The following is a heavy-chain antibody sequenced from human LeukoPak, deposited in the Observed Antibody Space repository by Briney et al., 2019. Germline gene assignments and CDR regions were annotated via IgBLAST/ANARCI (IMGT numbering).Heavy chain of an antibody. V-gene: IGHV3-21*01. D-gene: IGHD5-18*01. Sequence: GGSLRLSCASSELTFSSYFMNWVRQAPGKGLEWVSSISSGSTYIYYADSVKGRFTISRDNAKNSLYLQMNSLRAEDTAVYYCARGYSYGASGFDYWGQGTLVTVSS. J-gene: IGHJ4*02. CDR3: ARGYSYGASGFDY. CDR1: ELTFSSYF. CDR2: ISSGSTYI.